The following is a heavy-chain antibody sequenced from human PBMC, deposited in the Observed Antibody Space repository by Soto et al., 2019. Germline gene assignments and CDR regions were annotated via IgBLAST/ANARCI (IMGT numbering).Heavy chain of an antibody. V-gene: IGHV3-23*01. J-gene: IGHJ3*02. CDR1: GFTFSSYA. Sequence: HPGGSPRLSCAASGFTFSSYAMSWVRQAPGKGLEWVSAISGSGGSTYYADSVKGRFTISRDNSKNTLYLQMNSLRAEDTAVYYCAKDVGSYDAFDIWGQGTMVTVSS. CDR3: AKDVGSYDAFDI. D-gene: IGHD1-26*01. CDR2: ISGSGGST.